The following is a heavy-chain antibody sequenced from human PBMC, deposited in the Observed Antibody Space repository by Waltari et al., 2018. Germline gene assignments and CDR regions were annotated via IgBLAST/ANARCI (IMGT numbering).Heavy chain of an antibody. Sequence: EVQLLESGGDLEQPGGSLRISCVGSGFNFSNYAMNWVRQAPGKGLAWFSTMIGTGDYTYYADSVKGRFTISRDNSKNTVFLHMNNLRVEDTAIYFCAKDQAEWLVLDGYFDSWGQGTPVTVSS. V-gene: IGHV3-23*01. CDR2: MIGTGDYT. D-gene: IGHD6-19*01. CDR3: AKDQAEWLVLDGYFDS. CDR1: GFNFSNYA. J-gene: IGHJ4*02.